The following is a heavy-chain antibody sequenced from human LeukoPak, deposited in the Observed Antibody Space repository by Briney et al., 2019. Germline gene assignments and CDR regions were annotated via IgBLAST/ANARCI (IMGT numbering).Heavy chain of an antibody. CDR1: GYTFTGYY. J-gene: IGHJ6*02. CDR3: ARVDVVVVAASMDV. V-gene: IGHV1-2*02. Sequence: ASVKVSCKASGYTFTGYYMHWVRQAPGQGLEWMGWINPNSGGTNYAQKFQGRVTMTRDTSISTAYMELSRLRSDDTAVYYCARVDVVVVAASMDVWGQGTTVTVS. D-gene: IGHD2-15*01. CDR2: INPNSGGT.